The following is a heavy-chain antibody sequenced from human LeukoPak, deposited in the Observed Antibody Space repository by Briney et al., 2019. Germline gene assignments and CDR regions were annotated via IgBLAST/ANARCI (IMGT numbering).Heavy chain of an antibody. CDR2: MNPNSGNT. J-gene: IGHJ4*02. D-gene: IGHD3-10*01. CDR1: GYTFTSYD. CDR3: ARDAHYYGSGSRADY. Sequence: ASVKVSCKASGYTFTSYDINWVRQATGQGLKWMGWMNPNSGNTGYAQKFQGRVTMTRNTSISTAYMELSSLRSEDTAVYYCARDAHYYGSGSRADYWGQGTLVTVSS. V-gene: IGHV1-8*01.